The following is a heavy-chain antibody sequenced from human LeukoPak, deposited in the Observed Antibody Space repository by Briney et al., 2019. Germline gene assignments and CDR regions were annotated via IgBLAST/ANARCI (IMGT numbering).Heavy chain of an antibody. Sequence: SETLSLTCTVSGGSISSYYWSWIRQPAGKGLEWIGRIYTSGSTNYNPSLKSRVTMSVDTSKNQFSLKLSSVTAADTAVYYCARGSYSSANYYYYLDVWGKGTTVTVSS. CDR2: IYTSGST. J-gene: IGHJ6*03. CDR1: GGSISSYY. D-gene: IGHD6-19*01. V-gene: IGHV4-4*07. CDR3: ARGSYSSANYYYYLDV.